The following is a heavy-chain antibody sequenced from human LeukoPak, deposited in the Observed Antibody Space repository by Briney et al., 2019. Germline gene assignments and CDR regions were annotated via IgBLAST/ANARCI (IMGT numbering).Heavy chain of an antibody. V-gene: IGHV3-30*04. D-gene: IGHD3-10*01. CDR1: RFTFSNYA. J-gene: IGHJ1*01. CDR2: ISYDGTIK. Sequence: GRSLRLSCAASRFTFSNYAMHWVRQAPGKGLEWVAVISYDGTIKYYVDSVRGRFSISRDNAKNSLYLQMNSLRAEDTAVYYCARDRYGSGPNPLRHWGQGTLVTVSS. CDR3: ARDRYGSGPNPLRH.